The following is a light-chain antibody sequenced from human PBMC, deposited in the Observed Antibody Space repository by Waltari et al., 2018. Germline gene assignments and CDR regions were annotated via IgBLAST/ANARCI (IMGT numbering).Light chain of an antibody. V-gene: IGKV4-1*01. Sequence: DIVMTQSPDSLAVSLAERPTINCKSSQSVLHSSNNRNYLAWYQQKPGQPPKLLISWASTRESGVPDRFSGSGSATDFTLTISSLQAEDVAVYYCQQYYSTPPTFGGGTKVEIK. CDR2: WAS. CDR3: QQYYSTPPT. J-gene: IGKJ4*01. CDR1: QSVLHSSNNRNY.